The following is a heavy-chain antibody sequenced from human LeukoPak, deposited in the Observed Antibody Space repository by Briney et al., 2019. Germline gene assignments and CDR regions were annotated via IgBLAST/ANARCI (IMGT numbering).Heavy chain of an antibody. CDR3: ARDRGYSYGNFDY. CDR2: IYTSGST. CDR1: GGSISSGSYY. D-gene: IGHD5-18*01. V-gene: IGHV4-61*02. J-gene: IGHJ4*02. Sequence: SQTLSLTCTVSGGSISSGSYYWSWIRQPAGKGLEWIGRIYTSGSTNYNPSLKSRVTISVDTSKNQFSLKLSSVTAADTAVYYCARDRGYSYGNFDYWGQGTLVIVSS.